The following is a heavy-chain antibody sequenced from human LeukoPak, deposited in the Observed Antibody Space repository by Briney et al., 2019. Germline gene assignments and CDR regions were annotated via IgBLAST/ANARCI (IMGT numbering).Heavy chain of an antibody. J-gene: IGHJ4*02. Sequence: GGSLRLSCAASGFTFSSYAMHWVRQAPGKGLEWVAVISYDGSNKYYADSVKGRFTISRDNSKNTLYLQMNSLRAEDTAVYYCARLYSSSYGFFDYWGQGTLVTVSS. CDR1: GFTFSSYA. D-gene: IGHD6-13*01. CDR3: ARLYSSSYGFFDY. CDR2: ISYDGSNK. V-gene: IGHV3-30-3*01.